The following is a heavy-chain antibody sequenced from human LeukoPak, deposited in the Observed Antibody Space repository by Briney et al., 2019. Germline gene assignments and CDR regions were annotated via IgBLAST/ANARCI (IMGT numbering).Heavy chain of an antibody. D-gene: IGHD5-18*01. J-gene: IGHJ4*02. CDR2: ISGSGGST. CDR3: AKDPRVRIQLWKLAFDY. CDR1: GFTFSTYW. V-gene: IGHV3-23*01. Sequence: PGGSLRLSCAASGFTFSTYWMSWVRQAPGKGLEWVSAISGSGGSTYYADSVKGRFTISRDNSKNTLYLQMNSLRAEDTAVYYCAKDPRVRIQLWKLAFDYWGQGTLVTVSS.